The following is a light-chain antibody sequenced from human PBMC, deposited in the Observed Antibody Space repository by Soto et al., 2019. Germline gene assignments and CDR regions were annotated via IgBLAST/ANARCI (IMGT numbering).Light chain of an antibody. CDR2: GVT. Sequence: QSALTQPASVSGSPGQSITISCTGTSSDIGAYNYVSWYQQYPGKAPKLMIYGVTNRPSGVSNRFSGSKTGNTASLTISGLQAEDEADYYCFSHRSGDSQVFGTGTKLTVL. V-gene: IGLV2-14*01. J-gene: IGLJ1*01. CDR1: SSDIGAYNY. CDR3: FSHRSGDSQV.